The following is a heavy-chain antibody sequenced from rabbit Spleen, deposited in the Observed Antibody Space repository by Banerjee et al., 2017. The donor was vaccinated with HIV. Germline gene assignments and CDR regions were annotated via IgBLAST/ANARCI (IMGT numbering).Heavy chain of an antibody. CDR1: GFDFSSYG. J-gene: IGHJ3*01. Sequence: QEQLVESGGDLVKPGGTLTLTCTASGFDFSSYGISWVRQAPGKGLEWIAYIVTKSYYASWAKGRFTISSDNAQSTVDLKMTSLTAADTATYFCARDLAGVIGWNFGWWGQGTLVTVS. V-gene: IGHV1S43*01. D-gene: IGHD4-1*01. CDR2: IVTKS. CDR3: ARDLAGVIGWNFGW.